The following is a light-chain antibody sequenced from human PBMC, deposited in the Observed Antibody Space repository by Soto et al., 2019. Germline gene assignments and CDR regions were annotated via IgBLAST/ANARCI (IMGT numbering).Light chain of an antibody. Sequence: ENVLTQSPGTLSLSPGERATLSCRASQSVSSNYLAWYQHKPGQAPRLLIYGASSRATGIPDRFSGSGSGTDFTFTISRLEPEDFAVYYCQQYGSSPRTFGQGTKVEIK. V-gene: IGKV3-20*01. CDR1: QSVSSNY. CDR3: QQYGSSPRT. CDR2: GAS. J-gene: IGKJ1*01.